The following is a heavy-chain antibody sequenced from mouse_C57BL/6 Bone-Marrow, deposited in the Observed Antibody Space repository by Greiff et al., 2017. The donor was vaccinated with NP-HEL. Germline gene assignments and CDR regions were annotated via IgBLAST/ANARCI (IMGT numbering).Heavy chain of an antibody. V-gene: IGHV10-1*01. J-gene: IGHJ2*01. CDR2: IRSKSNNYAT. D-gene: IGHD2-3*01. CDR1: GFSFNTYA. Sequence: EVHLVESGGGLVQPKGSLKLSCAASGFSFNTYAMNWVRQAPGKGLEWVARIRSKSNNYATYYADSVKDRFTISRDDSESMLYLQMNNLKTEDTAMYYCVRQGLLRGFDYWGQGTTLTVSS. CDR3: VRQGLLRGFDY.